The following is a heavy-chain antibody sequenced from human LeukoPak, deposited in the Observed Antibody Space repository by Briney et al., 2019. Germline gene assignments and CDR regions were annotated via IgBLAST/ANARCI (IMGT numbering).Heavy chain of an antibody. J-gene: IGHJ5*02. Sequence: ASVKVSCKASGYTFTAYYMHWVRQAPGQGLEWMGWINPSSGDTNYAQKFQGRVTMTRDTSTSTAYMELSRLISDDTAVYYCATHMTTANTWFDPWGQGTLVTVPS. CDR3: ATHMTTANTWFDP. D-gene: IGHD4-11*01. V-gene: IGHV1-2*02. CDR1: GYTFTAYY. CDR2: INPSSGDT.